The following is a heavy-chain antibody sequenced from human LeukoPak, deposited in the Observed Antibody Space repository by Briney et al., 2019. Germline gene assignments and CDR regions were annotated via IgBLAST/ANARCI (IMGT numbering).Heavy chain of an antibody. CDR1: GYTLTELS. D-gene: IGHD1-7*01. CDR3: ATETGNFYFYS. Sequence: ASVKVSCKVSGYTLTELSMHWARQAPGKGLEWMGGFDPEDDEIIYAQRFQGRVTMTEDASTDTAYMELRSLRSGDTAVYYCATETGNFYFYSWGQGTLVTVSS. J-gene: IGHJ4*02. V-gene: IGHV1-24*01. CDR2: FDPEDDEI.